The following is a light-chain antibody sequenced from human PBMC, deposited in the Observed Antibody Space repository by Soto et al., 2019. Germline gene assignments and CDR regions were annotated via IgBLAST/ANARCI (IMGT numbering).Light chain of an antibody. CDR2: GAS. V-gene: IGKV3-15*01. CDR3: QRYNNWPPWT. CDR1: QSVSSN. Sequence: EIVMTQSPATLSVSPGERATLSCRASQSVSSNLAWYQQKPGQAPRLLIYGASTRATGIPARFSGSGSGTEFTLTISSLQSEDFAVYYCQRYNNWPPWTFGQGTMVDIK. J-gene: IGKJ1*01.